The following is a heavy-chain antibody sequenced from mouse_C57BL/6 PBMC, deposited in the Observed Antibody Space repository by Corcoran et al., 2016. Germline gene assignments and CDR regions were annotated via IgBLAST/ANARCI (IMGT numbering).Heavy chain of an antibody. Sequence: QIQLVQSGPELKKPGETVKISCKASGYTFTTYGMSWVKQAPGKGLKWMGWINTYSGVPTYADDFKGRFAFSLETSASTAYLQINNRKNEDTATYFGARGYYYGSSWFAYWGQGTLVTVSA. V-gene: IGHV9-3*01. CDR3: ARGYYYGSSWFAY. CDR1: GYTFTTYG. D-gene: IGHD1-1*01. CDR2: INTYSGVP. J-gene: IGHJ3*01.